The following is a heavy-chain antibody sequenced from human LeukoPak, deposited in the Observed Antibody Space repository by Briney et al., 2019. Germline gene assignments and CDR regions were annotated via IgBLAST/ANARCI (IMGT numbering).Heavy chain of an antibody. CDR3: ARESPPGDYYDSSGYLATNWFDP. V-gene: IGHV1-2*02. Sequence: ASVKVSCKASGYTFTGYYMHWVRQALGQGLEWMGWINPNSGGTNYAQKFQGRVTMTRDTSISTAYMELSRLRSDDTAVYYCARESPPGDYYDSSGYLATNWFDPWGQGTLVTVSS. D-gene: IGHD3-22*01. CDR1: GYTFTGYY. CDR2: INPNSGGT. J-gene: IGHJ5*02.